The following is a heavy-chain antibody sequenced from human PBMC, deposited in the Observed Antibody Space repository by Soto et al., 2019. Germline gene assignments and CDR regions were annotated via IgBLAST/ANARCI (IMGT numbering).Heavy chain of an antibody. CDR1: GGTFSSYA. D-gene: IGHD3-22*01. J-gene: IGHJ6*02. V-gene: IGHV1-69*13. CDR3: ARVGADTSYYYDSSGYYYAGGMDV. CDR2: IIPIFGTA. Sequence: SVKVSCKASGGTFSSYAISWVRQAPGQGLEWMGGIIPIFGTANYAQKFQGRVTITADESTSTAYMELSSLRSEDTAVYYCARVGADTSYYYDSSGYYYAGGMDVWGQGTTVTVSS.